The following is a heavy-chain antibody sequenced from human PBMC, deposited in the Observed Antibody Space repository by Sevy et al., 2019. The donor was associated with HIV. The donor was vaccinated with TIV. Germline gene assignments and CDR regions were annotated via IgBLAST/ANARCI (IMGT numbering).Heavy chain of an antibody. CDR3: ARGVEMATARYDAFDI. V-gene: IGHV4-59*01. CDR2: IYYSGST. D-gene: IGHD5-18*01. CDR1: GGSISSYY. Sequence: SETLSLTCTVSGGSISSYYWSWIRQPPGKGLEWIGYIYYSGSTNYNPSLKSRVTISVDTSKNQFSLKLSSVTAADTAVYYCARGVEMATARYDAFDIWGQGTMVTVSS. J-gene: IGHJ3*02.